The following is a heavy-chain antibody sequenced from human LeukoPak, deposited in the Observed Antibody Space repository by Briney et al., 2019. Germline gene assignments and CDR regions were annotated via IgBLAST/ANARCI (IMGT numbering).Heavy chain of an antibody. CDR2: IYSGGST. CDR3: ASVLYSSHWPIVWYFDL. Sequence: PGGSLRLSCAASGFTVSSNYMSWVRQAPGKGLEWVSVIYSGGSTYYADSVKGRFTISRDNSKNTLYLQMNSLRAEDTAVYYCASVLYSSHWPIVWYFDLWGRGTLVTVSS. J-gene: IGHJ2*01. V-gene: IGHV3-66*01. CDR1: GFTVSSNY. D-gene: IGHD6-19*01.